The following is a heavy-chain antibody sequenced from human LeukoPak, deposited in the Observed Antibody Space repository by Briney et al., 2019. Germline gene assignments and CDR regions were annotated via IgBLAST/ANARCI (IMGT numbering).Heavy chain of an antibody. CDR3: AREIAVAERDYFDY. V-gene: IGHV3-30-3*01. CDR1: GFTFSSYA. CDR2: ISYDGSNK. Sequence: GGSLRLSCAASGFTFSSYAMHWVRQAPGKGLEWVAVISYDGSNKYYADSVKGRFTISRDNSKNTLYLQMNSLRAEDTAVYYCAREIAVAERDYFDYWGQGTLVTVSS. J-gene: IGHJ4*02. D-gene: IGHD6-19*01.